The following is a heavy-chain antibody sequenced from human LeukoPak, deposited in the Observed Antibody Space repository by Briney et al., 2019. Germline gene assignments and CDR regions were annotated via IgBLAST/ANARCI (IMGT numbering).Heavy chain of an antibody. Sequence: PSETLSLTRTVSGGSISSYYWSWIRQPPGKGLEWIGYIYYSGSTNYNPSLKSRVTISVDTSKNQFSLKLSSVTAADTAVYYCAREVPPSGYGDYIFDYWGQGTLVTVSS. D-gene: IGHD4-17*01. CDR3: AREVPPSGYGDYIFDY. CDR2: IYYSGST. J-gene: IGHJ4*02. V-gene: IGHV4-59*01. CDR1: GGSISSYY.